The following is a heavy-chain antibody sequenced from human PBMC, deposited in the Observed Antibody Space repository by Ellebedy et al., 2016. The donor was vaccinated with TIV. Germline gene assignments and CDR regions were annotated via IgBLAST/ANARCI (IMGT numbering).Heavy chain of an antibody. D-gene: IGHD3-3*01. J-gene: IGHJ5*02. CDR3: VGFGVFNL. V-gene: IGHV3-7*01. CDR2: LKRDGGEE. CDR1: GFTFSTYW. Sequence: PGGSLRLSCAASGFTFSTYWMSWVRQAPGRGLEWVANLKRDGGEEYYVDSVNGRFTISRENAKNALFLQMDGLRVDDSAVYYCVGFGVFNLWGQGAPVTVSS.